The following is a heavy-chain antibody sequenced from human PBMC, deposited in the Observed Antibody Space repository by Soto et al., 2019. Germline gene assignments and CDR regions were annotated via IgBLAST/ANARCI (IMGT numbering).Heavy chain of an antibody. V-gene: IGHV1-18*01. J-gene: IGHJ6*02. D-gene: IGHD3-9*01. CDR1: GSTFNNYG. CDR2: TSASNGHT. Sequence: QVQLVQSGVEVRKPGASVKVSCRASGSTFNNYGINWVRQAPGQGLEWMGWTSASNGHTNYAQKFQGRVTMTTDTSASTAYMELRSLRSDDTAVYYWARDGAANYDILTGYFSVGMDVWGQGTSVTVSS. CDR3: ARDGAANYDILTGYFSVGMDV.